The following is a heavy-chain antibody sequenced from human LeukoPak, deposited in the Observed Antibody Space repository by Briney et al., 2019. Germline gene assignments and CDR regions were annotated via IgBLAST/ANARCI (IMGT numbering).Heavy chain of an antibody. CDR3: ARRAGAYSHPYDD. V-gene: IGHV3-53*01. Sequence: PSETLSLTCTVSGGSISSYYWSWVRQAPGKGLEWVSFIYSDNTHYSDSVKGRFTISRDNSKNTLYLQMNSLRAEDTAVYYCARRAGAYSHPYDDWGQGTLVTVSS. J-gene: IGHJ4*02. CDR2: IYSDNT. CDR1: GGSISSYY. D-gene: IGHD4/OR15-4a*01.